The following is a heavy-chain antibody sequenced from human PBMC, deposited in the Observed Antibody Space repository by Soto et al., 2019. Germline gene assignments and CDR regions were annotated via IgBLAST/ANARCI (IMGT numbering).Heavy chain of an antibody. V-gene: IGHV1-69*13. J-gene: IGHJ6*02. D-gene: IGHD1-7*01. CDR1: GGTISRYA. CDR2: TIPIFGTA. Sequence: GASVKVSCKASGGTISRYAIIWVRQATGQGLEWMGGTIPIFGTANYAQKFQGRVTITADESTSTAYMELSSLRSEDTAVYYCARSGTTSFVRYYYGMDVWGQGTTVTVSS. CDR3: ARSGTTSFVRYYYGMDV.